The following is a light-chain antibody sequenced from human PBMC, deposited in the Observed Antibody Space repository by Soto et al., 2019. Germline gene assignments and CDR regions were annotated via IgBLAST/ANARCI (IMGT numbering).Light chain of an antibody. CDR1: QSVSSGY. J-gene: IGKJ5*01. CDR2: GAS. V-gene: IGKV3-20*01. CDR3: QQYGSFPIT. Sequence: EIVLTQSPGTLSLSPGERATLSCRASQSVSSGYLAWYQQKPGQAPRLLIYGASSRATGIPDRFSGSGSGTDFTLTISRLEPEDFAVYYCQQYGSFPITFGQGTRLEIK.